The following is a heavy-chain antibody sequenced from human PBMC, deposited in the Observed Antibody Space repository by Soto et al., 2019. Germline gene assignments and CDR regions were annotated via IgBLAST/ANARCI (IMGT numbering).Heavy chain of an antibody. Sequence: QVQLVESGGGVVQPGRSLRLSCAASGFTFSSYAMHWVRQAPGKGLEWVVVISYDGSNKYYADSVKGRFTISRDNSKNTLYLQMNSLRAEDTAMYYCARSRDQWLGDFDYCGQGTLVTVSS. D-gene: IGHD6-19*01. CDR3: ARSRDQWLGDFDY. CDR2: ISYDGSNK. J-gene: IGHJ4*02. CDR1: GFTFSSYA. V-gene: IGHV3-30-3*01.